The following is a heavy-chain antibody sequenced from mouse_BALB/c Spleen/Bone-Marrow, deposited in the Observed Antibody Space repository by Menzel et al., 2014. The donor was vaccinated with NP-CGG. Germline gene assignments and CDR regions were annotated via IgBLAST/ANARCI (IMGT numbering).Heavy chain of an antibody. CDR3: TSGGSSPYYFDY. Sequence: QVQLKQSGAELVRPGASVKLSCKASGYTFTSYWINWVKQRPGQGLEWIGNIYPSDSYTNYNQKFKDKATLTVDKSSTTAYMQLSSPTSEDSAVYYCTSGGSSPYYFDYWGQGTTRTVSS. J-gene: IGHJ2*01. V-gene: IGHV1-69*02. CDR2: IYPSDSYT. CDR1: GYTFTSYW. D-gene: IGHD1-1*01.